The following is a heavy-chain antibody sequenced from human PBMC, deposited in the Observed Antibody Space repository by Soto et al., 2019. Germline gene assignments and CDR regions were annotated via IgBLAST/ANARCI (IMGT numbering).Heavy chain of an antibody. J-gene: IGHJ4*02. Sequence: GASVKVSCKASGYTFTSYAMHWVRQAPGQRLEWMGWINAGNGNTKYSQKFQGRVTITRDTSASTAYMELSSLRSEDTAVYYCARDADSSSWYEARGDYWGQGTLVTVSS. CDR3: ARDADSSSWYEARGDY. V-gene: IGHV1-3*01. CDR1: GYTFTSYA. CDR2: INAGNGNT. D-gene: IGHD6-13*01.